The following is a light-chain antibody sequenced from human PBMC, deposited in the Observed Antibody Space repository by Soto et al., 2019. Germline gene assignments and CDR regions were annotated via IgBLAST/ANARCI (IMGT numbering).Light chain of an antibody. V-gene: IGKV1-5*03. CDR2: KAS. J-gene: IGKJ5*01. Sequence: DIQMTQSPSTLSGSVGDRVTITCRASQTISSWLAWYQQKPGKAPKLLIYKASTLKSGVPSRFSGSGSGTEFTLTISSLEPEDFAIYYCQQRQYWPPITFGQGTRLET. CDR1: QTISSW. CDR3: QQRQYWPPIT.